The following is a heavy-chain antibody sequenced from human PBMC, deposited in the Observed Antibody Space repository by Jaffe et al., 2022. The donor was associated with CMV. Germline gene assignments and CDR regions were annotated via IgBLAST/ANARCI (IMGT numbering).Heavy chain of an antibody. Sequence: QVQLVQSGAEVKKPGASVKVSCKASGYTFTSYYMHWVRQAPGQGLEWMGIINPSGGSTSYAQKFQGRVTMTRDTSTSTVYMELSSLRSEDTAVYYCASHPHGRYYFDYWGQGTLVTVSS. J-gene: IGHJ4*02. CDR1: GYTFTSYY. V-gene: IGHV1-46*01. CDR2: INPSGGST. D-gene: IGHD1-1*01. CDR3: ASHPHGRYYFDY.